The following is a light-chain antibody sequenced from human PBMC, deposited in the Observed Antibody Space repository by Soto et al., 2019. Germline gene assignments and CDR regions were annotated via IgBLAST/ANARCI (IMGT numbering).Light chain of an antibody. J-gene: IGKJ5*01. CDR1: LSVSGY. Sequence: EIVLTQSPASLALSPGERATLSCRASLSVSGYLAWYQQRPNQAPRLLIHGTSNRATGIPPRFSGEGSGTDFTLTSSSLEPEDSAVYYCQQRATFGQGTRLEIK. CDR2: GTS. V-gene: IGKV3-11*01. CDR3: QQRAT.